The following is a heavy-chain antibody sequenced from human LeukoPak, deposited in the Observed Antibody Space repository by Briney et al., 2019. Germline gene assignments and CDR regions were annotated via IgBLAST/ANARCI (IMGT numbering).Heavy chain of an antibody. Sequence: SEPLTLTCGVYGGSFRGYYWRWIRRSPGKALEWIGEINHSGRTNYNPSLKSRVTISVDTSKHQFSLKLSSVTAADTAVYYCAKGVALTRSAFDIWGQGTMVTVSS. J-gene: IGHJ3*02. CDR2: INHSGRT. CDR3: AKGVALTRSAFDI. CDR1: GGSFRGYY. D-gene: IGHD1-14*01. V-gene: IGHV4-34*01.